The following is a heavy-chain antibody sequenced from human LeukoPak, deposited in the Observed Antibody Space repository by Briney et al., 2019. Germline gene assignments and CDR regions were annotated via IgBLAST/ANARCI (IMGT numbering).Heavy chain of an antibody. D-gene: IGHD3-10*01. V-gene: IGHV3-74*01. CDR2: INSDGSST. CDR3: ARGRLLWFGDSTYYMDV. J-gene: IGHJ6*03. Sequence: GGSLRLSCAASGFTFSSYWMHWVRQAPGKGLVWVSRINSDGSSTSYADSVKGRFTISRDNAKNTLYLQMNSLRAEDTAVYYCARGRLLWFGDSTYYMDVWGKGTTVTVSS. CDR1: GFTFSSYW.